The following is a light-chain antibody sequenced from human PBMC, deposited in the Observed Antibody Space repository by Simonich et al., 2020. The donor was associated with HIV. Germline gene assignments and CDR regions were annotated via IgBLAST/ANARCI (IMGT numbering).Light chain of an antibody. Sequence: DIVMTQSPDSLAVSLGERATINCKSSKSILYSSNNKNYLTWYPQKTGQPPKLLIYWASTRESGGPDRFSSSGSETDFTLTISSLQPEDFASYSCQQSYSIPDTFGQGTKLEIK. CDR3: QQSYSIPDT. V-gene: IGKV4-1*01. CDR1: KSILYSSNNKNY. J-gene: IGKJ2*01. CDR2: WAS.